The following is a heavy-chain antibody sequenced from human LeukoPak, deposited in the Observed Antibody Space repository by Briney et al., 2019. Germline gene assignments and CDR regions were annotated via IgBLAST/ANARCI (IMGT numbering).Heavy chain of an antibody. CDR3: AREYSTSSTAFDI. V-gene: IGHV4-34*01. CDR1: GGSFRGYY. D-gene: IGHD6-6*01. J-gene: IGHJ3*02. CDR2: INHSGST. Sequence: SETLSLTCAVYGGSFRGYYWSWIRQPPGKGLEGIGEINHSGSTNYNQSLKSRVTISVDTSKNQFSLKLSCVTAADTAVYYCAREYSTSSTAFDIWGQGTMVPVST.